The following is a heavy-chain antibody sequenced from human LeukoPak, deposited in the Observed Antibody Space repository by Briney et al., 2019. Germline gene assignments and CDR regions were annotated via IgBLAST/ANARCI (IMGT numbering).Heavy chain of an antibody. J-gene: IGHJ4*02. CDR3: SRVHPYSSSWSTPDY. CDR1: GFTFGDYA. V-gene: IGHV3-49*03. D-gene: IGHD6-13*01. CDR2: IRSKPYGGTT. Sequence: GRSLRLSCTASGFTFGDYAMSWFRQAPGKGLEWVGLIRSKPYGGTTEYAASVKGRFTISRDDSVSIAYLQMNSLKNEDTAVYHCSRVHPYSSSWSTPDYWGQGTLVTVSS.